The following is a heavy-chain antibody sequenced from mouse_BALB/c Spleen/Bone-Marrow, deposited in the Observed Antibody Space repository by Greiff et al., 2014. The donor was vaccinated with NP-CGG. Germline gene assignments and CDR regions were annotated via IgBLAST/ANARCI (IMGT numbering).Heavy chain of an antibody. CDR3: ARDDYGFDY. J-gene: IGHJ2*02. Sequence: EVQLVESGGGLVKPGGSLRLSCATSGFTFTDYYMSWVRQPPGQALEWLGFIDTKGNSYTTENSAYVKVRFTIARDNSQSVFYQQRNTLRAEYSATYYCARDDYGFDYWGQGTSLTVSS. V-gene: IGHV7-3*02. CDR1: GFTFTDYY. CDR2: IDTKGNSYTT. D-gene: IGHD1-1*01.